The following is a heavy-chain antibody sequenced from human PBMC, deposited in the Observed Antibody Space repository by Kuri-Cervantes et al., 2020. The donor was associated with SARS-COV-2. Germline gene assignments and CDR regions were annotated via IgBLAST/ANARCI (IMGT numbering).Heavy chain of an antibody. V-gene: IGHV3-11*04. CDR3: ARDLRMGKSLDY. Sequence: GESLKISCTAFGFIFSDYYMTWIRQAPGKGLEWVSNIGPSGSTKYYADSVKGRFTISRDNAKNSLYLQMSSLRAEDTAVYYCARDLRMGKSLDYWGQGTLVTVSS. CDR1: GFIFSDYY. J-gene: IGHJ4*02. D-gene: IGHD7-27*01. CDR2: IGPSGSTK.